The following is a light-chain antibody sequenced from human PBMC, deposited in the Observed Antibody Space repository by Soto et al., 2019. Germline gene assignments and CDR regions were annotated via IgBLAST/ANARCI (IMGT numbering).Light chain of an antibody. CDR2: EVS. CDR1: SSDVGGYNY. V-gene: IGLV2-14*01. Sequence: QSALTQPASVSGSPGQSITISCTGTSSDVGGYNYVSWYQQHPGKAPKLMIYEVSNRPSGVSNRFSGSKSGNTASLTISGVLAEDEADYYCSSYTRSSTVVFGGGTQLTVL. CDR3: SSYTRSSTVV. J-gene: IGLJ2*01.